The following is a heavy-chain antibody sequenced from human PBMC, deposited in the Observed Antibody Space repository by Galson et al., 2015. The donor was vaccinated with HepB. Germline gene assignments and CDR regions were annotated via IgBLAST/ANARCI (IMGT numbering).Heavy chain of an antibody. CDR2: ISSSGGSR. CDR3: ARAACGGDCYGDYMDV. V-gene: IGHV3-11*01. J-gene: IGHJ6*03. Sequence: SLRLSCAAAGFTFSDYYMSWIRQAPGKGLEWVSYISSSGGSRYADSMKGRFTISRDNARNSLYLQMSSLKAADTAVYYCARAACGGDCYGDYMDVWGNGTSVTVSS. CDR1: GFTFSDYY. D-gene: IGHD2-21*01.